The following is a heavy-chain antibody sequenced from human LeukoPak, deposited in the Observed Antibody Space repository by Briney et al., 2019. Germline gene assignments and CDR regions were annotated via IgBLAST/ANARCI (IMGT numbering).Heavy chain of an antibody. Sequence: SETLSLTCTVSGGSISSYYWSWIRQPPGKGLEWIGYIYYSGSTNYNPSLKSRVTISVDTSKNQFSLNLSSVTAADTAVYYCARDLSSGWPYYYYYMDVWGKGTTVTISS. V-gene: IGHV4-59*01. CDR1: GGSISSYY. CDR2: IYYSGST. D-gene: IGHD6-19*01. J-gene: IGHJ6*03. CDR3: ARDLSSGWPYYYYYMDV.